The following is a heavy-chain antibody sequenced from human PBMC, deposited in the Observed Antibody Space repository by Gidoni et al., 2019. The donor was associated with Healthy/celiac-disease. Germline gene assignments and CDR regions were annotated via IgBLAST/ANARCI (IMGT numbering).Heavy chain of an antibody. CDR1: GGSISSSSYY. CDR2: IYYSGST. V-gene: IGHV4-39*01. CDR3: ARHGFATANEKIAALTYFDY. J-gene: IGHJ4*02. D-gene: IGHD6-6*01. Sequence: QLQLQESGPGLVKPSETLSLTCTVSGGSISSSSYYWGWIRQPPGKGLEWIGSIYYSGSTYYNPSLKSRVTISVDTSKNQFSLKLSSVTAADTAVYYCARHGFATANEKIAALTYFDYWGQGTLVTVSS.